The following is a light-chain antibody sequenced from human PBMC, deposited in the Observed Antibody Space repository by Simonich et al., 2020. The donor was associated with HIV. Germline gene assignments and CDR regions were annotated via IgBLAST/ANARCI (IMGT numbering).Light chain of an antibody. CDR1: QSVLYSSNNKNY. J-gene: IGKJ1*01. CDR3: QQAITFPRT. V-gene: IGKV4-1*01. Sequence: DIVMTQSPDSLAVSLGERATINCKSSQSVLYSSNNKNYLAWYQQKPGQPPKLLIYWASTRESGVPDRFSGSGSGTKFTLTISSLQPEDFATYYCQQAITFPRTFGQGTRVDVK. CDR2: WAS.